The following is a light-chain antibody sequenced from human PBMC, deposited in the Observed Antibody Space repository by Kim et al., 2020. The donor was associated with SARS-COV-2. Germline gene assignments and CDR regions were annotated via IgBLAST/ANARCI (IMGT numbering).Light chain of an antibody. CDR1: QGLAHPDGNTY. V-gene: IGKV2-30*02. J-gene: IGKJ1*01. CDR2: TVS. Sequence: PASISCGTSQGLAHPDGNTYLNWFQQRPGQSPRRLIYTVSNRDSGVPDRFSGSGSGTDFTLKISRVEAEDVGVYYCMQATHWPWTFGQGTKVDIK. CDR3: MQATHWPWT.